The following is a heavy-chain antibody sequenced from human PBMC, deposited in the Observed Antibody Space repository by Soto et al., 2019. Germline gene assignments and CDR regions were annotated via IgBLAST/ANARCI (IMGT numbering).Heavy chain of an antibody. Sequence: PSETLSLTCAVSGGSISSSNWWSWVRQPPGKGLEWIGEIYHSGSTNYNPSLKSRVTISVDKSKNQFSLKLSSVTAADTAVYYCARVATTMVRGVIQPTVFDYWGQGTLVTVSS. J-gene: IGHJ4*02. CDR2: IYHSGST. V-gene: IGHV4-4*02. CDR1: GGSISSSNW. CDR3: ARVATTMVRGVIQPTVFDY. D-gene: IGHD3-10*01.